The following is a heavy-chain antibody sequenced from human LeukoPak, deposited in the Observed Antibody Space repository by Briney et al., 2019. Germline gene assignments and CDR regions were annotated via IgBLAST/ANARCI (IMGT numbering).Heavy chain of an antibody. V-gene: IGHV4-39*07. CDR3: ARDYYGSGNYFDC. CDR2: IYYSGST. Sequence: PSETLSLTCTVSGDSITSYYWGWIRQPPGKGLEWIGSIYYSGSTYYSPSLKSRLTISVDKSKNQLSLKLSSVTAADTAVYYCARDYYGSGNYFDCWGQGTLVTVSS. D-gene: IGHD3-10*01. J-gene: IGHJ4*02. CDR1: GDSITSYY.